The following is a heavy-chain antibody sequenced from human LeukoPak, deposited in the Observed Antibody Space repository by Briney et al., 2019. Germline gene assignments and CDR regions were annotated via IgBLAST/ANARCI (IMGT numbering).Heavy chain of an antibody. D-gene: IGHD1-26*01. J-gene: IGHJ4*02. CDR1: GYTFISHD. V-gene: IGHV1-8*02. CDR3: ARGWGSGSYLKTGFDY. CDR2: INPNSGNT. Sequence: GASVKVSCKASGYTFISHDINWVRQATGQGLEWIGWINPNSGNTGYAQKFQGRVTMTRNTSISTAYMELSSLRSEDTAMYYCARGWGSGSYLKTGFDYWGQGTLVTVSS.